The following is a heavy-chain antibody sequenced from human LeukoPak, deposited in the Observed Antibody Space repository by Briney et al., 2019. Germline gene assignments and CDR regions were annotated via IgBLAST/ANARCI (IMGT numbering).Heavy chain of an antibody. D-gene: IGHD6-13*01. J-gene: IGHJ5*02. CDR2: VSYSGNT. Sequence: TSQTLSLTCTVSGASISSHGHYWSWIRQPPGKVLEWIGYVSYSGNTYYNPSLESRVTISADTSKNQFSLKLHSVTAADTAMYYCARGGSSWYGVDWFDPWGQGTLVTVSS. CDR3: ARGGSSWYGVDWFDP. CDR1: GASISSHGHY. V-gene: IGHV4-30-4*01.